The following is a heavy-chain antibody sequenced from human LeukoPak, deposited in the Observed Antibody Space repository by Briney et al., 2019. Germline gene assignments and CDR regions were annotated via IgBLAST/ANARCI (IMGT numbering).Heavy chain of an antibody. CDR3: AKLSPRGSEVVVITSFDY. CDR1: GFTFSSYA. V-gene: IGHV3-23*01. Sequence: GGSLRLSCAASGFTFSSYAMSWVRQPPGKGLAWISDISGSGGSTYYADSVKGRFTISRDNSKNTLYLQMNSLRAEDTAVYYCAKLSPRGSEVVVITSFDYWGQGTLVTVSS. D-gene: IGHD3-22*01. CDR2: ISGSGGST. J-gene: IGHJ4*02.